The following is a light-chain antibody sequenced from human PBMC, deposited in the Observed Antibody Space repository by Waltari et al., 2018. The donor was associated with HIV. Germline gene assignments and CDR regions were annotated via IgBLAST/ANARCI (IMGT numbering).Light chain of an antibody. Sequence: QSVLIQPPSPSGTPGQSVTISCSGSNSNIGSNYVYWYQQLPGTAPKLMIYEGNKRPSGVSNRFSGSKSGNTASLTISGLQAEDEADYYCCSYSGSYTSYVFGAGTKVTVL. CDR2: EGN. CDR1: NSNIGSNY. J-gene: IGLJ1*01. CDR3: CSYSGSYTSYV. V-gene: IGLV1-47*01.